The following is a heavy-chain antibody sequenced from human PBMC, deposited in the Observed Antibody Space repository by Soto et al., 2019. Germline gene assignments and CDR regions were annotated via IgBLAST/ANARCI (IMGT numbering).Heavy chain of an antibody. Sequence: GASVKVSCKASGYTFTNYGSRWVRQAPGQGLEWMGWISTNSGHTDYAQNLRGRVTMTTDTSTTTAYMELRSLRSDDTAVYYCARQVYRRLDHLGQGNLFAFSS. CDR3: ARQVYRRLDH. D-gene: IGHD3-16*02. CDR2: ISTNSGHT. V-gene: IGHV1-18*04. CDR1: GYTFTNYG. J-gene: IGHJ5*02.